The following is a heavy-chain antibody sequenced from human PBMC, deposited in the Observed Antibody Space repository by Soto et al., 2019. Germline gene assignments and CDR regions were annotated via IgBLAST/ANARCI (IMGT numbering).Heavy chain of an antibody. CDR3: TTGSVEGV. Sequence: EVQLVESGGGLVKPGGSLRLSCAASGFSFSNAWMNWVRQAPGKGLEWVGRIKRKIDGEATDYAAPVKGRFTVLRDDSKSALYLQMNSLKGDETAVYYCTTGSVEGVWGQGTTVTVS. D-gene: IGHD2-15*01. CDR1: GFSFSNAW. V-gene: IGHV3-15*07. CDR2: IKRKIDGEAT. J-gene: IGHJ6*02.